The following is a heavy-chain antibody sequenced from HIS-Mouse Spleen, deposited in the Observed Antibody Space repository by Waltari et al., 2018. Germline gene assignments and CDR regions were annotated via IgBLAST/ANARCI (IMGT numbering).Heavy chain of an antibody. V-gene: IGHV4-34*01. Sequence: QVQLQQWGAGLLKPSETLSLTCAVYGGSFSGYYWSWIRQPPGKGLEWIGENNHSGSTNYNPSLKSRVTISVDTSKNQFSLKLSSVTAADTAVYYCATSIAAAGTSYYFDYWGQGTLVTVSS. CDR1: GGSFSGYY. CDR2: NNHSGST. J-gene: IGHJ4*02. D-gene: IGHD6-13*01. CDR3: ATSIAAAGTSYYFDY.